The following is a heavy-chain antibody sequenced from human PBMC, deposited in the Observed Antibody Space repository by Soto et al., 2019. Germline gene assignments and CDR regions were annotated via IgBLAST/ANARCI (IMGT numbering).Heavy chain of an antibody. CDR2: ISGSGDDT. D-gene: IGHD5-18*01. V-gene: IGHV3-23*01. CDR1: GFTFSSFA. Sequence: VGSLRLSCAASGFTFSSFALSWVRQAPGKGLEWVSAISGSGDDTDYADSVKGRFTISRDNSKNTLYLQMNSLRAEDMAVYYCAGPGYSSQDYWGQGALVTVSS. J-gene: IGHJ4*02. CDR3: AGPGYSSQDY.